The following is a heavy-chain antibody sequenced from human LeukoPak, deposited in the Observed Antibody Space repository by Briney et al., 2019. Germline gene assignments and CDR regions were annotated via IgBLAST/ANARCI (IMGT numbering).Heavy chain of an antibody. J-gene: IGHJ6*03. D-gene: IGHD3-10*01. Sequence: APVKVSCKASGYTFTSYYMHWVRQAPGQGLEWMGLINPSGGSTNYAQKFQGRVTMTRDTSTSTVYMELSSLRSEDTAVYYCARGPSITMVRGGQWYYYMDVWGKGTTVTISS. CDR2: INPSGGST. V-gene: IGHV1-46*01. CDR3: ARGPSITMVRGGQWYYYMDV. CDR1: GYTFTSYY.